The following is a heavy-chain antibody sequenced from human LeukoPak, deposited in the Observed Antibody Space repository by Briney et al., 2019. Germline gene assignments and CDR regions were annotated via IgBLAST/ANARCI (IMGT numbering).Heavy chain of an antibody. CDR1: GFTFSDYD. CDR2: ISSRSRTI. V-gene: IGHV3-48*02. Sequence: GGSLRLSCAASGFTFSDYDMNWVRQTPGKGLEWVSYISSRSRTIYYADSVKGRFTISRDNAKNSLYLQMNSLRDEDTAVYYCARDVHGVWGQGTLSPSPQ. D-gene: IGHD3-10*01. J-gene: IGHJ4*02. CDR3: ARDVHGV.